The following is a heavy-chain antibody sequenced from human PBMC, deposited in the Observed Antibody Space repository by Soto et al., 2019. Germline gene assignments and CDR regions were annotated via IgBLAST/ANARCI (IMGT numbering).Heavy chain of an antibody. CDR2: IYYSGST. J-gene: IGHJ4*02. CDR1: GGSISSYY. V-gene: IGHV4-59*01. Sequence: SGTLSLTCTVSGGSISSYYWSWIRQPQGKGLEWIGYIYYSGSTNYNPSLKSRVTISVDTSKNQFSLKLSSVTAADTAVYYCARVIFYCSGGSCYPLAIDYWGQGTLVTVSS. D-gene: IGHD2-15*01. CDR3: ARVIFYCSGGSCYPLAIDY.